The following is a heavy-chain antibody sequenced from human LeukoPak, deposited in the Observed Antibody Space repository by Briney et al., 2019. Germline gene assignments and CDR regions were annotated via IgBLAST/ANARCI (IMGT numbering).Heavy chain of an antibody. CDR2: ISYDGSNK. CDR1: GFTFSSYA. CDR3: ARDQTIVEMATIPIPNFDH. J-gene: IGHJ4*02. D-gene: IGHD5-12*01. V-gene: IGHV3-30-3*01. Sequence: GGSLRLSCAASGFTFSSYAMHWVRQAPGKGLEWVAVISYDGSNKYYADSVKGRFTISRDNSKNTLYLQMNSLRAEDTAVYYCARDQTIVEMATIPIPNFDHWGQGTLVTVSS.